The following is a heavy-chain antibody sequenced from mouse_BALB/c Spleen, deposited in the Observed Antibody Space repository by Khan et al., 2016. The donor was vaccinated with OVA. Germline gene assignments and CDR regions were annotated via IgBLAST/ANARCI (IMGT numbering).Heavy chain of an antibody. CDR3: ARYGNYMDY. Sequence: EVQLQESGPDLVKPSQSLSLTCTVTGYSITSGYSWHWIRQFPGNKLEWLAYFYFSGSTNYSPSFQSRNSSTQDTSKKPFFLQLNSVATEDTATYYCARYGNYMDYWGQGTSVTVSS. CDR2: FYFSGST. V-gene: IGHV3-1*02. D-gene: IGHD2-1*01. J-gene: IGHJ4*01. CDR1: GYSITSGYS.